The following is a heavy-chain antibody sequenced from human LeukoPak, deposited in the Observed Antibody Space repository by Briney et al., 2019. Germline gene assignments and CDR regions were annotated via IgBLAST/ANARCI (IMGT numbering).Heavy chain of an antibody. J-gene: IGHJ4*02. D-gene: IGHD1-26*01. CDR2: ISRSSSTI. V-gene: IGHV3-48*01. CDR1: GFTYSNYN. Sequence: GGSLRLFCTASGFTYSNYNMNWLPQATGKALEWVSYISRSSSTIYYADSVKGRFTISRDNAKNSPYRQMNSLRAEDTAVYSCAWAGSYFDYWGQGTLVTVSS. CDR3: AWAGSYFDY.